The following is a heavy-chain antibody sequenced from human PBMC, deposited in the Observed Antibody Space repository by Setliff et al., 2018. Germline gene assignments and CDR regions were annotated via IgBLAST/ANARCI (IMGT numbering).Heavy chain of an antibody. D-gene: IGHD3-3*01. J-gene: IGHJ4*02. CDR3: ARPRSPKISIFGVTPFDY. CDR1: GGTFDSYS. Sequence: GASVKVSCKASGGTFDSYSFTWLRQAPGQGLEWVGGFTPILLTPNYAQKFQGRITITADKSTSTAYMELSGLRSDDTAVYFCARPRSPKISIFGVTPFDYWGQGTRVTVSS. V-gene: IGHV1-69*06. CDR2: FTPILLTP.